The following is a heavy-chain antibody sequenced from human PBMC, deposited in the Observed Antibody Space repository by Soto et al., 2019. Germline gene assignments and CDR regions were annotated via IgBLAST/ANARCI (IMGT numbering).Heavy chain of an antibody. D-gene: IGHD6-6*01. V-gene: IGHV1-69*01. CDR2: ISTIFETA. J-gene: IGHJ4*02. CDR1: GGTFSSHA. Sequence: QVHLVQSGAEVTKAGSSVKVSCKASGGTFSSHAFSWVRQAPGQGLEWVGGISTIFETANYAQEFQGRVTNSADESTNTVIRELNNLRSDDTAIYFWAIGDRSSWIGNHWGPGTQVTVS. CDR3: AIGDRSSWIGNH.